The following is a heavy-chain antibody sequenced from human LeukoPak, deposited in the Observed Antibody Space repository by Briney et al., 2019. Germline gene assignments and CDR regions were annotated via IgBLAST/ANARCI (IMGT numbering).Heavy chain of an antibody. D-gene: IGHD3-10*01. V-gene: IGHV3-15*01. CDR2: IKSKTDGGTT. Sequence: GGSLRLSCAASGFTFSNAWMSWVRQAPGKGLEWVGRIKSKTDGGTTDYAAPVKGRFTISRDDSKNTLYLQMNSLKTEDTAVYYCTTAGFRGVSLRYFDYWGQGTLVTVSS. CDR1: GFTFSNAW. CDR3: TTAGFRGVSLRYFDY. J-gene: IGHJ4*02.